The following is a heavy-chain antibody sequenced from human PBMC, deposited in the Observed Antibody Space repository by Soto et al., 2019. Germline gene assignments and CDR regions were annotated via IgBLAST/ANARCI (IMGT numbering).Heavy chain of an antibody. Sequence: QLQLVQSGAEVKKPGSSVKVSCKASGGTFSNYAMSWVRQAPGQGPEWMGGIIPSFGIVNYAQKFQGRVTIIADESTSTAYMELSSLRSEDTAVYYCAMQGGDDGSWSYRVWFDPWGQGTLVTVSS. D-gene: IGHD3-10*01. CDR1: GGTFSNYA. CDR3: AMQGGDDGSWSYRVWFDP. J-gene: IGHJ5*02. V-gene: IGHV1-69*01. CDR2: IIPSFGIV.